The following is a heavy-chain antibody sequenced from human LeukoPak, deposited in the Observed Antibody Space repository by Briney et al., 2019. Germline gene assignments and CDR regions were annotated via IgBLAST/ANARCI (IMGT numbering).Heavy chain of an antibody. CDR1: GGPLSSYY. J-gene: IGHJ4*02. V-gene: IGHV4-4*07. CDR2: IDTSGNT. D-gene: IGHD3-3*01. CDR3: ARDFGFWSGYSSFDY. Sequence: SETLTLTCTVSGGPLSSYYWSWIRQPAGKGLEWIGRIDTSGNTNYKPSLKSRVTMSVDTSKNQFSLKLSSVTAADTAVYYCARDFGFWSGYSSFDYWGQGTLVTVSS.